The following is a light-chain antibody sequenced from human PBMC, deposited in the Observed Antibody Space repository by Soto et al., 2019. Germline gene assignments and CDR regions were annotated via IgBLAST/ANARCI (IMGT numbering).Light chain of an antibody. Sequence: EIQMTQSPSTLSASVGDGVTITCRASQTISGWLAWYQQRPGKAPKLLISDASSLRSGVPSRFSGSGSGTEFTLTISSLQPDDFGSYYCQQYKSYPWTFGHGTKVDIK. CDR2: DAS. CDR3: QQYKSYPWT. V-gene: IGKV1-5*01. CDR1: QTISGW. J-gene: IGKJ1*01.